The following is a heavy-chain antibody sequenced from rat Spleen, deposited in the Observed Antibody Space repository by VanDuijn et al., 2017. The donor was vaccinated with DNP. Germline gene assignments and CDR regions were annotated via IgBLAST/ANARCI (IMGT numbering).Heavy chain of an antibody. D-gene: IGHD1-8*01. CDR2: MWYDGDT. J-gene: IGHJ2*01. Sequence: QVQLKESGPGLVQPSETLSLTCTVSGFSLTSSSVSWVRQPSGKGPEWMGRMWYDGDTAYNSAIKSRLSISRDTSKSQDFLKMNSPQTEDTATYYCVRERFIYSTDFPYFFDYWGQGVMVTVSS. CDR1: GFSLTSSS. V-gene: IGHV2-34*01. CDR3: VRERFIYSTDFPYFFDY.